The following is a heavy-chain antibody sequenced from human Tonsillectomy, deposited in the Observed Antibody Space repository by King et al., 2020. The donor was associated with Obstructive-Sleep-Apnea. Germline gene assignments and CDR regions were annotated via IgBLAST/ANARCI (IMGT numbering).Heavy chain of an antibody. CDR1: DGSVSSGSFY. CDR2: VYYSGNT. J-gene: IGHJ6*02. D-gene: IGHD6-19*01. V-gene: IGHV4-61*01. Sequence: VQLQESGPGLVKPSETLSLTCTVSDGSVSSGSFYWKWIRQPPGKGLEWIGYVYYSGNTTYNPSLKSRVTISVETSKNQFPLNLTSVTAADTAVYYCAREWSFIAVTGTGGMDVWGQGTTVTVSS. CDR3: AREWSFIAVTGTGGMDV.